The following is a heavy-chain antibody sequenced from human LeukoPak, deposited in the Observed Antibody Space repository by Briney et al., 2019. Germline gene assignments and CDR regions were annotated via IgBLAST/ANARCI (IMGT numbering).Heavy chain of an antibody. V-gene: IGHV3-23*01. CDR1: GFTFSSYA. J-gene: IGHJ6*02. Sequence: PGGSLRLSCAASGFTFSSYAMSWVRQAPGKGLEWVSAISGSGGSTYYADSVKGRFTISRDNSKNTLYLQMNSLRAEDTAVYYCASLISGGDCYPSPYYCYGMDVWGQGTTVTVSS. CDR3: ASLISGGDCYPSPYYCYGMDV. CDR2: ISGSGGST. D-gene: IGHD2-21*02.